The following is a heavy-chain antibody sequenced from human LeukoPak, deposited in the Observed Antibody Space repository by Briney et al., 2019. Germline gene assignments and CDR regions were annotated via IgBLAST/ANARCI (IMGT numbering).Heavy chain of an antibody. J-gene: IGHJ4*02. Sequence: GGSLKISFKGSGYRFTTYWIGWVRQMPGKGLEWMGIIYPDDSDTRYSPSFQGQVTISADKSISTAYLQWSSLKATDTAMYYCAATGDSNYEGGYYFDYWGQGTLVTVSS. D-gene: IGHD4-11*01. CDR3: AATGDSNYEGGYYFDY. CDR2: IYPDDSDT. CDR1: GYRFTTYW. V-gene: IGHV5-51*01.